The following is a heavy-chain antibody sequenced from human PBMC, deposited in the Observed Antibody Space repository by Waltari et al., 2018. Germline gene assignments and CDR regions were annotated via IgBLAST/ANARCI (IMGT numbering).Heavy chain of an antibody. J-gene: IGHJ4*02. Sequence: EVQLVESGGGLVQPGGSLRLSCAASGFTFGSYSMHWVRQAPGRGREWVSYISSSSSTIYYADSVKGRFTISRDNAKNSLYLQMNSLRAEDTAVYYCARDMVWADSSGYIKGYFDYWGQGTLVTVSS. V-gene: IGHV3-48*01. CDR1: GFTFGSYS. D-gene: IGHD3-22*01. CDR2: ISSSSSTI. CDR3: ARDMVWADSSGYIKGYFDY.